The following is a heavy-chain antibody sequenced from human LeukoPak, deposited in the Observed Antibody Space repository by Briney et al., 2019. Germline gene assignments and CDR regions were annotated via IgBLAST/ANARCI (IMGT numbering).Heavy chain of an antibody. J-gene: IGHJ6*03. V-gene: IGHV4-34*01. D-gene: IGHD3-16*01. Sequence: SETLSLTCAVYDGSFSGSYCTWIRQPPGKGLEWIGEINHSGSANYNPSLKSRVTISVDTSKNQFSLKLSSVTAADTAVYYCARWRSSLYRGYYYYMDVWGKGTTVTVSS. CDR1: DGSFSGSY. CDR2: INHSGSA. CDR3: ARWRSSLYRGYYYYMDV.